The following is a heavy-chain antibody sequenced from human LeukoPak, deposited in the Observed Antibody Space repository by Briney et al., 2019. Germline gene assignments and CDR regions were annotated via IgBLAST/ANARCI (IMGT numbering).Heavy chain of an antibody. J-gene: IGHJ5*02. V-gene: IGHV4-59*01. Sequence: PSETLSLTCTVSGGSINSYYWSWIRQPPGKGLECVGYIHYTGSTNYNPSLKSRVTISVDTSKTQFSLKLSSVTAADTAIYYCARGGYYGSGNDFRFDTWGQGTLVTVSS. CDR3: ARGGYYGSGNDFRFDT. CDR2: IHYTGST. CDR1: GGSINSYY. D-gene: IGHD3-10*01.